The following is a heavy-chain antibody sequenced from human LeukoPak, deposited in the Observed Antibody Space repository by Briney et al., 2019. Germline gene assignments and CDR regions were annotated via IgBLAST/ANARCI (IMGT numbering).Heavy chain of an antibody. J-gene: IGHJ4*02. Sequence: PGGSLRLSCAASGFTFSSYAMSWIRQPPGKGLEWIGEINHSGSTNYNPSLKSRVTISVDTSKNQFSLKLSSVTAADTAVYYCARRGDYVEKWGYYFDYWGQGTLVTVSS. CDR1: GFTFSSYA. CDR3: ARRGDYVEKWGYYFDY. CDR2: INHSGST. V-gene: IGHV4-34*01. D-gene: IGHD4-17*01.